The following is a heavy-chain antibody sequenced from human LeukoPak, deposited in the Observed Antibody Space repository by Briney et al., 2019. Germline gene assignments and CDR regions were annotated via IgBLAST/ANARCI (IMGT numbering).Heavy chain of an antibody. J-gene: IGHJ5*02. CDR1: GGSISGSSYY. Sequence: SETLSLTCTVSGGSISGSSYYWGWIRQPPGKGLEWIGSIYYSGSTYYNPSLKSRVTISVDTSKNQFSLKLSSVTAADTAVYYCASPIEYYDILTGNSSWGQGTLVTVSS. CDR2: IYYSGST. D-gene: IGHD3-9*01. CDR3: ASPIEYYDILTGNSS. V-gene: IGHV4-39*01.